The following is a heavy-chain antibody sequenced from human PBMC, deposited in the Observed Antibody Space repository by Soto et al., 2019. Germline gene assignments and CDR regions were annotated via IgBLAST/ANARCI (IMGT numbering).Heavy chain of an antibody. CDR1: GFTFSSYA. J-gene: IGHJ4*02. Sequence: GGCLRRSCAASGFTFSSYAMSWVRQAPGKGLEWVSGISGSGGSTYYTDSVKGRFTISRDNSKNTLYMQMNSLRAEDTAVYYCAKDATQDYFDSCGQGPPVTVSS. CDR2: ISGSGGST. V-gene: IGHV3-23*01. CDR3: AKDATQDYFDS.